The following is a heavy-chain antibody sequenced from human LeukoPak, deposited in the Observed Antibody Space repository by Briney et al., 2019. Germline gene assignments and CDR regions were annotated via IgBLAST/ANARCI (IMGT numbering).Heavy chain of an antibody. J-gene: IGHJ4*02. CDR3: ARGSAWYLVY. Sequence: GGSLRLSCAASRFSFSTYWMSWVRQAPGKGLEWVANIKQDGSEKYYVDSVKGRFTISRDNAKDSLYLEMNSLRAEDTAVYYCARGSAWYLVYWGQGTLVTVSS. V-gene: IGHV3-7*04. CDR1: RFSFSTYW. D-gene: IGHD3-3*01. CDR2: IKQDGSEK.